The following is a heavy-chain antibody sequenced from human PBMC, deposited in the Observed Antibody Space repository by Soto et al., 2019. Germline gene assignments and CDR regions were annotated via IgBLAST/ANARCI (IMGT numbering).Heavy chain of an antibody. J-gene: IGHJ4*02. CDR2: IGSGT. Sequence: EVLLVESGGGLVQPGGSLRLSCAASGFSFSAYSMHWVRQAPGKGLEWISYIGSGTDYADSVRGRFTISRDNAKNSLYLQMNSLTDEDTAVYYCARDYKYSHDYCGQGTLVTVAS. D-gene: IGHD5-18*01. CDR3: ARDYKYSHDY. V-gene: IGHV3-48*02. CDR1: GFSFSAYS.